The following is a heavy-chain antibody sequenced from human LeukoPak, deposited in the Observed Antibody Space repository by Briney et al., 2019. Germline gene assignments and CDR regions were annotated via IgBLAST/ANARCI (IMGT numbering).Heavy chain of an antibody. CDR2: IYTSGST. V-gene: IGHV4-61*02. CDR3: AREGSSSWSGYYYYGMDV. Sequence: SETLSLTCTVSGGSISSGSHYWSWIRQPAGKGLEWIGRIYTSGSTNYNPSLKSRVTISVDTSKNQFSLKLSSVTAADTAVYYCAREGSSSWSGYYYYGMDVWGQGTTVTVSS. D-gene: IGHD6-13*01. CDR1: GGSISSGSHY. J-gene: IGHJ6*02.